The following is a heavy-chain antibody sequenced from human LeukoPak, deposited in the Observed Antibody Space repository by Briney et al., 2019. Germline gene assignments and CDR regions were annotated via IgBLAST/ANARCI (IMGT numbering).Heavy chain of an antibody. CDR2: IYTSENT. J-gene: IGHJ4*02. D-gene: IGHD1-1*01. CDR1: GGSITSNY. CDR3: ARTKSPTGTPFDY. Sequence: PSETLSLTCTVSGGSITSNYWNWIRQPAGKGLEWIGHIYTSENTNYNPSLKSRVTMPADTSKNHFSLRLSSVTAADTAVYYCARTKSPTGTPFDYWGQGTLVTVSS. V-gene: IGHV4-4*07.